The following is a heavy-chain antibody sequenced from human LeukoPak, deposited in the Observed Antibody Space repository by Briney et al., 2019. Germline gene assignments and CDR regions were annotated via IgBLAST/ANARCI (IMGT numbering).Heavy chain of an antibody. J-gene: IGHJ4*02. CDR3: ASGWRMVRGVITASFDY. V-gene: IGHV4-39*07. D-gene: IGHD3-10*01. Sequence: PSETLSLTCTVSGVSISSSSYYWGWIRQPPGKGLEWIGSIYYSGSTNYNPSLKSRVTISVDTSKNQFSLKLSSVTAADTAVYYCASGWRMVRGVITASFDYWGQGTLVTVSS. CDR1: GVSISSSSYY. CDR2: IYYSGST.